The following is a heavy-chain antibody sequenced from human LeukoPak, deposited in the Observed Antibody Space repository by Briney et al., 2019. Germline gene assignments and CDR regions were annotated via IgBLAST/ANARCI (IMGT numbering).Heavy chain of an antibody. V-gene: IGHV4-30-4*01. J-gene: IGHJ5*02. Sequence: PSQTLSLTCTVSGGSISSGDYYWSWIRQPPGKSLEWIGYIYYSGSTYYNPSLKSRVTISVDTSKNQFSLKLSSVTAADTAVYYCARGRVLLWFGELLGDWFDPWGQGTLVTVSS. CDR1: GGSISSGDYY. D-gene: IGHD3-10*01. CDR3: ARGRVLLWFGELLGDWFDP. CDR2: IYYSGST.